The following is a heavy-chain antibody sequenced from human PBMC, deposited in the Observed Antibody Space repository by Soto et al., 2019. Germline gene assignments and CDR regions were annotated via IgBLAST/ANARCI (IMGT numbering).Heavy chain of an antibody. V-gene: IGHV1-8*01. CDR1: GYTFTSYD. CDR2: MNPNSGNT. J-gene: IGHJ6*03. Sequence: ASVKVSCTASGYTFTSYDINWVRQATGQGLEWMGWMNPNSGNTGYAQKFQGRVTMTRNTSISTAYMELSSLRSEDTAVYYCARLTYYDFWSGYLTPYYYMDVWGKGTTVTVSS. D-gene: IGHD3-3*01. CDR3: ARLTYYDFWSGYLTPYYYMDV.